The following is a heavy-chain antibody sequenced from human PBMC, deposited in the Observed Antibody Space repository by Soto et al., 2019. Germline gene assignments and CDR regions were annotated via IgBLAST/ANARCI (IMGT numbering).Heavy chain of an antibody. J-gene: IGHJ6*02. CDR1: GFTFSSYS. V-gene: IGHV3-21*01. Sequence: LRLSCAASGFTFSSYSMNWVRQAPGKGLEWVSSISSSSSYIYYADSVKGRFTISRDNAKNSLYLQMNSLRAEDTAVYYCARDAIAVAAAMDVWGQGPTVTVSS. CDR3: ARDAIAVAAAMDV. CDR2: ISSSSSYI. D-gene: IGHD6-19*01.